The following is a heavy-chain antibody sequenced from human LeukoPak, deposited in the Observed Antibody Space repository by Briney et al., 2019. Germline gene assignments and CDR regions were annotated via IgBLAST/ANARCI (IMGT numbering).Heavy chain of an antibody. CDR1: GGSFSGYY. CDR2: INHSGST. CDR3: ARGLGSDYDFWSGPSRLGFDP. Sequence: PSETLSLTCAVYGGSFSGYYWSWIRRPPGKGLEWIGEINHSGSTNYNPSLKSRVTISVDTSKNQFSLKLSSVTAADTAVYYCARGLGSDYDFWSGPSRLGFDPWGQGTLVTVSS. V-gene: IGHV4-34*01. J-gene: IGHJ5*02. D-gene: IGHD3-3*01.